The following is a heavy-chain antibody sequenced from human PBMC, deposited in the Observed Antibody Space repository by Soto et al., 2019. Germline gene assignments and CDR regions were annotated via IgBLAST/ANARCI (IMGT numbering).Heavy chain of an antibody. D-gene: IGHD2-2*02. CDR2: IYSSGST. J-gene: IGHJ6*02. CDR1: GGSVSRDSHY. CDR3: ARFVRSCSGTTCYTRADV. V-gene: IGHV4-61*01. Sequence: QVQLQESGPGLVKPSETLSLTGTASGGSVSRDSHYGGWIGRPPGKRLEWMGFIYSSGSTNYNPPRHSPVTMSVDTSKNQFSLKLRSVIVADTAVYHCARFVRSCSGTTCYTRADVWGQGTTVTVSS.